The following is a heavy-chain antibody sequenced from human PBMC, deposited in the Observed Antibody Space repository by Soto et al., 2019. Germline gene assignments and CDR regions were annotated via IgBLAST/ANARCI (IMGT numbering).Heavy chain of an antibody. CDR2: IYYSGST. D-gene: IGHD3-9*01. V-gene: IGHV4-59*01. J-gene: IGHJ6*04. Sequence: PPETLSLTCTVPGGSISRYDWRWIRQPPGKGLVWIGYIYYSGSTNYTPSLTSRVTISVDTSKNQFSLKLSSVTAADTAVYYCARDRRYFELPGGYHYYGMDFWGKGHRATV. CDR1: GGSISRYD. CDR3: ARDRRYFELPGGYHYYGMDF.